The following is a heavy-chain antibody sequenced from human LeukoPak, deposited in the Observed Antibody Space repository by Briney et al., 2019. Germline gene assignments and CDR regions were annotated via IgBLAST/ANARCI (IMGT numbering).Heavy chain of an antibody. D-gene: IGHD1-1*01. Sequence: SETLSLTCTVPSGSISSYYWSWIRQPPGKGLEWIGYIYNSGNTNCNPSLKSRVTISVDTSKNQFSLKLSSVTAADTAVYYCARTWNGYFDYWGQGTLVTVSS. J-gene: IGHJ4*02. CDR1: SGSISSYY. CDR3: ARTWNGYFDY. CDR2: IYNSGNT. V-gene: IGHV4-59*01.